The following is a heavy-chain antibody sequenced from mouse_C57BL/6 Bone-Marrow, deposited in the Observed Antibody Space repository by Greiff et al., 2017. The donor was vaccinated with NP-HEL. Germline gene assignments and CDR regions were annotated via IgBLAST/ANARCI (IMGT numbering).Heavy chain of an antibody. CDR1: GFTFSSYS. J-gene: IGHJ1*03. CDR2: ISSGGDYI. V-gene: IGHV5-9-1*02. Sequence: EVKLMESGEGLVKPGGSLKLSCAASGFTFSSYSMSWVRQTPEKRLEWVAYISSGGDYIYYAATVKGRFTISRDNARNTLYLQMSSLKSEDTAMYYCTRAHGNYVRNWYFDVWGTGTTVTVSS. D-gene: IGHD2-1*01. CDR3: TRAHGNYVRNWYFDV.